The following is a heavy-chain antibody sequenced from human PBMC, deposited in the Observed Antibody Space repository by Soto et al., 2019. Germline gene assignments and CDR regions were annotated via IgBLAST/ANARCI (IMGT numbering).Heavy chain of an antibody. CDR3: ATGGSYFDY. CDR2: IYYSGST. Sequence: SGTLSPPRTVSGGSLSKYYWAWIRQPPGKGLEWIGYIYYSGSTNYNPSLKSRVTISLDTSKNQFSLKLSSVTAADTAVYYCATGGSYFDYWGQGTLVTVSS. CDR1: GGSLSKYY. V-gene: IGHV4-59*01. J-gene: IGHJ4*02. D-gene: IGHD5-12*01.